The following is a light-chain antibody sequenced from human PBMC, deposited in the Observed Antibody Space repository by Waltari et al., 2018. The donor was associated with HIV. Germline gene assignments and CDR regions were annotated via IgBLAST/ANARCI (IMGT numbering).Light chain of an antibody. J-gene: IGLJ3*02. CDR2: RHN. Sequence: HSLLTQPPSASATPAQRVTIHCSGGTSTNGNNNISWYQTLPGTAPKLLIYRHNQRPSGVPDLFSGSKSGTAASLAISVLRSEDEADYYCAAWDDSLSGPVFGGGTKLTVL. CDR1: TSTNGNNN. V-gene: IGLV1-47*01. CDR3: AAWDDSLSGPV.